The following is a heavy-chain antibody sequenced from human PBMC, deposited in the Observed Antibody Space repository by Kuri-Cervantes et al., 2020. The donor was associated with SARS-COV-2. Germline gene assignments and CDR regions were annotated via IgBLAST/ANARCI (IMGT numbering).Heavy chain of an antibody. J-gene: IGHJ3*02. V-gene: IGHV4-38-2*01. D-gene: IGHD5-18*01. CDR1: GYSISSGYY. Sequence: GSLRLSCAVSGYSISSGYYWGWIRQPPGKGLEWIGSIYYSGSTYYNPSLKSRVTISVDTSKNQFSLKLSSVTAADTAVYYCARTRMVNTAMAYSGAFDIWGQGTMVTVSS. CDR3: ARTRMVNTAMAYSGAFDI. CDR2: IYYSGST.